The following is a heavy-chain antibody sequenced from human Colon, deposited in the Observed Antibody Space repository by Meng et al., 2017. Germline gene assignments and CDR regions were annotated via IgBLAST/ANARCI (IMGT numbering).Heavy chain of an antibody. J-gene: IGHJ4*02. D-gene: IGHD2-15*01. V-gene: IGHV3-33*01. CDR3: ATDGGDCSSGTCYSDYIGY. Sequence: GGSLRLSCAASEMSFSRYGMHWVRQAPGKGLEWVALMLNDGSSKYHADSVKGRFTISRDNSKNTLYLQMNNLRAEDTAVYYCATDGGDCSSGTCYSDYIGYWGQGTLVTVS. CDR1: EMSFSRYG. CDR2: MLNDGSSK.